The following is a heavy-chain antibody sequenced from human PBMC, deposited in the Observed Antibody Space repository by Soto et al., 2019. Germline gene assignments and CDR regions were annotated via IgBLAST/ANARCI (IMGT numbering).Heavy chain of an antibody. V-gene: IGHV4-59*01. CDR1: GGSISSYY. D-gene: IGHD3-10*01. Sequence: SETLSLTCTVSGGSISSYYWSWIRQPPGKGLEWIGYIYYSGSTNYNPSLKSRVTISVDTSKNQFSLKLSSVTAADTAVYYCARAHLGDGSGTRLGLLDPWGQGTLVIVSS. CDR3: ARAHLGDGSGTRLGLLDP. CDR2: IYYSGST. J-gene: IGHJ5*02.